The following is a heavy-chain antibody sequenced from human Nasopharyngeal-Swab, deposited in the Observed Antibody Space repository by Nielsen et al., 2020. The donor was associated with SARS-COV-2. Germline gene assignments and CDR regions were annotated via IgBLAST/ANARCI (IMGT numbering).Heavy chain of an antibody. CDR3: ATLYAIVGATYFDY. CDR2: FDPEDGET. CDR1: GYTLTELS. J-gene: IGHJ4*02. D-gene: IGHD1-26*01. Sequence: ASVKVSCKVSGYTLTELSMHWVRQAPGKGLEWMGGFDPEDGETTYAQKFQGRVTMTEDTSTDTAYMELSSLRSEDTAVYYCATLYAIVGATYFDYWGQGTLVTVSS. V-gene: IGHV1-24*01.